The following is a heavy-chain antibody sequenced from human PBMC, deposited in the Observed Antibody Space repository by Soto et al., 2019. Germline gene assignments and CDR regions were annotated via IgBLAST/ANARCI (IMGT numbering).Heavy chain of an antibody. V-gene: IGHV3-7*03. Sequence: PGGSLRLSCAASGFTFSSYWISWVRQAPGKGLEWVANIKQDGSEKYYVDSVKGRFTISRDNAKNSLYLQMNSLRAEDTAVYYCARDIAAAALYFDYWGQGTLVTVSS. CDR1: GFTFSSYW. CDR3: ARDIAAAALYFDY. D-gene: IGHD6-13*01. CDR2: IKQDGSEK. J-gene: IGHJ4*02.